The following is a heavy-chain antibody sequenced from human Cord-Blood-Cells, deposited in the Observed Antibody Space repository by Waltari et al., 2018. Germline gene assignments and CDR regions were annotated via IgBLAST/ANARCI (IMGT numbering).Heavy chain of an antibody. CDR3: ARQYYVFWSGYAFDI. CDR1: GCSITSSSYS. V-gene: IGHV4-39*01. D-gene: IGHD3-3*01. Sequence: QLQLQESGPGLVKPSETLSLTCTVSGCSITSSSYSWGWSRQPPGKGLEWIGSIYYSGSTYYNPSLKSRVTISVDTSKNQFSLKLSSVTAADTAVYYCARQYYVFWSGYAFDIWGQGTMVTVSS. CDR2: IYYSGST. J-gene: IGHJ3*02.